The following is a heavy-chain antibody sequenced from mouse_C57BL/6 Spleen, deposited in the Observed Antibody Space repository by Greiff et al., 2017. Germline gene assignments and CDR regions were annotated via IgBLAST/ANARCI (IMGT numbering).Heavy chain of an antibody. CDR2: IYPGDGDT. CDR3: ARWATTVGDY. D-gene: IGHD1-1*01. Sequence: QVQLKQSGAELVKPGASVQVSCKASGYAFSSYWMNWVKQRPGKGLEWIGQIYPGDGDTNYNGKFKGKATLTADQSSSTAYLQLSSLTAEDSAVYFCARWATTVGDYWGQGTTLTVSS. V-gene: IGHV1-80*01. J-gene: IGHJ2*01. CDR1: GYAFSSYW.